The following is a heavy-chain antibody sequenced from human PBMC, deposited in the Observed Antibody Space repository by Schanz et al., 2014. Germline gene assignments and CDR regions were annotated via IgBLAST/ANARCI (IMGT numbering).Heavy chain of an antibody. CDR2: VYYTGST. CDR1: GGSISSYY. V-gene: IGHV4-59*01. CDR3: ARARFTGYYMDV. Sequence: QVQLQESGPGLVKPSETLSLTCTVSGGSISSYYWNWIRQPPGKGLEWIGYVYYTGSTTYNPSLKSRVTISVVPSKRQFSLKLSSVTAADTAVYYCARARFTGYYMDVWGQGTAVTVSS. J-gene: IGHJ6*02. D-gene: IGHD3-9*01.